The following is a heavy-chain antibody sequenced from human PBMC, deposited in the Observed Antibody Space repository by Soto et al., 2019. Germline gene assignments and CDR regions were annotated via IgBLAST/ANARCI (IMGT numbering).Heavy chain of an antibody. J-gene: IGHJ4*02. CDR2: ISTYNGHA. CDR3: ARGRTWGARDFDY. Sequence: QVPLVQSGAEVKRPGASVRVSCKASGYTFNTYGIGWVRQAPRQGLEWMGWISTYNGHADYAQKFQVRVTMTTDTSTNTVSMELRGLISDDTATYYCARGRTWGARDFDYWGQGTLVTVSS. V-gene: IGHV1-18*01. CDR1: GYTFNTYG. D-gene: IGHD3-16*01.